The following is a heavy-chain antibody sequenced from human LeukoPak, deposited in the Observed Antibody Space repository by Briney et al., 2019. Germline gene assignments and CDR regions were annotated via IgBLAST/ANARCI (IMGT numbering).Heavy chain of an antibody. CDR3: AELGITMIGGV. CDR1: GFTFSSYG. CDR2: ISSSGSTI. V-gene: IGHV3-48*04. Sequence: GGSLRLSCAASGFTFSSYGMNWVRQAPGKGLVWVSYISSSGSTIYYADSVKGRFTISRDNAKNSLYLQMNSLRAEDTAVYYCAELGITMIGGVWGKGTTVTISS. J-gene: IGHJ6*04. D-gene: IGHD3-10*02.